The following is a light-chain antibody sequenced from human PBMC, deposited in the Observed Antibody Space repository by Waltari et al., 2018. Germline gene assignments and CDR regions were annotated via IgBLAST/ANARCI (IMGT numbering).Light chain of an antibody. CDR1: QSVGSD. J-gene: IGKJ1*01. CDR3: QQYYNWPQT. CDR2: GAS. Sequence: EIVMTQSPATLSVSPGERATLSCRASQSVGSDLAWYQQKPGQSPRLLIYGASTRATGIPARFSGSESGTEFTLTISSLQSEDFAIYYCQQYYNWPQTFGQGTKVEMK. V-gene: IGKV3-15*01.